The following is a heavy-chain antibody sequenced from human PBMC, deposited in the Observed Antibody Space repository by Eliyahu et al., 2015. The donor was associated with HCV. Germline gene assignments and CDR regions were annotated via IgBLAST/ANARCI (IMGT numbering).Heavy chain of an antibody. Sequence: EVQLLESGGGLVQPGGSLRLSCAASGFTFSSYAMSWVRQAPGKGLEWVSAISGSGGSTYYADSVKGRFTISRDNSKNTLYLQMNSLRAEDTAVYYCAKAVPLPVAGTGDYFDYWGQGTLVTVSS. CDR3: AKAVPLPVAGTGDYFDY. J-gene: IGHJ4*02. CDR2: ISGSGGST. D-gene: IGHD6-19*01. V-gene: IGHV3-23*01. CDR1: GFTFSSYA.